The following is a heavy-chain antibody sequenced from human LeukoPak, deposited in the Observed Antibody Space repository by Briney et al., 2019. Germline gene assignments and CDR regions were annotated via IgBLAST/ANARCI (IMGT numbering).Heavy chain of an antibody. V-gene: IGHV4-34*01. J-gene: IGHJ4*02. CDR1: GGSFSGYY. D-gene: IGHD3-10*01. CDR2: INHSGST. Sequence: SSSLCRTCAVNGGSFSGYYWSWIRQPPPKGLELFGLINHSGSTNYNPSLKSRVTISVDTSKNQFSLKLSSVTAADTAVYYCASTRKVLLWFAGFDYWGQGTLVTVSS. CDR3: ASTRKVLLWFAGFDY.